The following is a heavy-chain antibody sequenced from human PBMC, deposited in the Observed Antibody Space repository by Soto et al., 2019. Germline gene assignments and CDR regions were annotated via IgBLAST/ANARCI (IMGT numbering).Heavy chain of an antibody. Sequence: QVQLQESGPGLVKPSQTLSLTCTVSGGSISSGDYYWSWIRQPPGKGLEWIGYIYYSGSTYYNPSLKSRVTISVDTSKNQFSLKLSSVTAADTAVYYCARVMYYYDSSVYSDFVSYYFDYWGQGTLVTVSS. CDR1: GGSISSGDYY. J-gene: IGHJ4*02. CDR2: IYYSGST. CDR3: ARVMYYYDSSVYSDFVSYYFDY. D-gene: IGHD3-22*01. V-gene: IGHV4-30-4*01.